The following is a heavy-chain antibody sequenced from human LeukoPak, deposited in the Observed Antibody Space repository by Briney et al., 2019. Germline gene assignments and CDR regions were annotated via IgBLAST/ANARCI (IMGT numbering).Heavy chain of an antibody. V-gene: IGHV3-23*01. Sequence: PGGSLRLSCAASGFNFDIFAMTWVRQAPGKGLEWVSAIGRSGSTYYADSVKGRFTISRDNYKITLFLDMNSLRDDDTAIYYCARPGWPLEYWGQGALVIVSS. CDR3: ARPGWPLEY. CDR1: GFNFDIFA. D-gene: IGHD5-24*01. CDR2: IGRSGST. J-gene: IGHJ4*02.